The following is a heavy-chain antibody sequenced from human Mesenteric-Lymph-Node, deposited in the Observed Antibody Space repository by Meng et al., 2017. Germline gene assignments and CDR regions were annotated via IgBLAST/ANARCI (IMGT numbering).Heavy chain of an antibody. CDR3: ARVNGDCFSTICYKGWFDP. Sequence: QVPLQESGPGLVKPSDTLSLTCAVSGYSISSSNWWGWIRQPSGKGLEWIGYIYYSGSTYYNPSLESRVTMSVDTSKNQFSLNLNPVTAADTAVYYCARVNGDCFSTICYKGWFDPWGQGTLVTVSS. CDR1: GYSISSSNW. CDR2: IYYSGST. J-gene: IGHJ5*02. D-gene: IGHD2-2*02. V-gene: IGHV4-28*03.